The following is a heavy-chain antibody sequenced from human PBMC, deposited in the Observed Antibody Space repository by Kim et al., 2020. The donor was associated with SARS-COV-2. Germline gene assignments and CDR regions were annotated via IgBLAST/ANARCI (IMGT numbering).Heavy chain of an antibody. CDR1: GFTFSSYA. J-gene: IGHJ6*02. CDR2: ISYDGSNK. V-gene: IGHV3-30-3*01. D-gene: IGHD6-19*01. CDR3: ARAGSSGRYYYGMDV. Sequence: GGSLRLSCAASGFTFSSYAMHWVRQAPGKGLEWVAVISYDGSNKYYADSVKGRFTISRDNSKNTLYLQMNSLRAEDTAVYYCARAGSSGRYYYGMDVWGQGTTVTVSS.